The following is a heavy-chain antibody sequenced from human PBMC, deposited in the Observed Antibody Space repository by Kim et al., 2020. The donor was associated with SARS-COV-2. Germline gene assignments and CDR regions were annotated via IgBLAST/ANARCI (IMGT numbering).Heavy chain of an antibody. D-gene: IGHD6-19*01. CDR2: ISGSGGST. V-gene: IGHV3-23*01. CDR1: GFTFSSYA. J-gene: IGHJ4*02. Sequence: GGSLRLSCAASGFTFSSYAMSWVRQAPGTGLEWVSAISGSGGSTYYADSVKGRFTISRDNSKNTLYLQMNSLRAEDTAVYYCAKDRAVAGTGSGMGMDYWGQGTLVTVSS. CDR3: AKDRAVAGTGSGMGMDY.